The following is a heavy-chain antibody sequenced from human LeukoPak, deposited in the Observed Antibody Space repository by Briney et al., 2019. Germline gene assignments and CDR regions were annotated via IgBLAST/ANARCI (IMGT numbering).Heavy chain of an antibody. V-gene: IGHV1-69*05. CDR3: ARFDAYYYDSSGYYWAEYFQH. CDR2: IIPIFGTA. D-gene: IGHD3-22*01. Sequence: SVKVSCKASGGTFSSYAISWVRQAPGQGLEWMGGIIPIFGTANYAQKFQGRVTITTDESTSTAYMELSSPRSEDTAVYYCARFDAYYYDSSGYYWAEYFQHWGQGTLVTVSS. CDR1: GGTFSSYA. J-gene: IGHJ1*01.